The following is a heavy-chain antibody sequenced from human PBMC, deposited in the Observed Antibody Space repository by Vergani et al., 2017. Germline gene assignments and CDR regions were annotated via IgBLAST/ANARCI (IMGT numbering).Heavy chain of an antibody. D-gene: IGHD4-23*01. V-gene: IGHV3-64D*06. CDR3: VKDGYGGKGDY. J-gene: IGHJ4*02. CDR2: ISSNGGST. Sequence: EVQLVESGGGLVQPGGSLRLSCSASGFPFSSYAMHWVRQAPGKGLEYVSAISSNGGSTYYADSVKGRFTISRDNSKNTLYLQMSSLRAEDTAVYYCVKDGYGGKGDYWGQGTLDTVSS. CDR1: GFPFSSYA.